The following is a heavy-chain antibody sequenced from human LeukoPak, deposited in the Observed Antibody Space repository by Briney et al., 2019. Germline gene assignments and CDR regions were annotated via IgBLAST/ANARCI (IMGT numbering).Heavy chain of an antibody. CDR3: ARDSITIFGVVTN. CDR2: TSSSSSTI. J-gene: IGHJ4*02. CDR1: GFTFSSYS. Sequence: PGGALRLSCAASGFTFSSYSMNWVRQAPGKGLEWVSYTSSSSSTIYYADSVKGRCTISRDNATNSLYLQMNSLRAEDTAVYYCARDSITIFGVVTNWGQGTLVTVSS. D-gene: IGHD3-3*01. V-gene: IGHV3-48*01.